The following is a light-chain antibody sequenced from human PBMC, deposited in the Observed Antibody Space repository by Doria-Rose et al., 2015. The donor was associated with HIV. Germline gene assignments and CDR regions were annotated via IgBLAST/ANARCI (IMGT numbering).Light chain of an antibody. J-gene: IGKJ3*01. CDR3: QQYYDTPS. Sequence: DIRLTQSPESLGMSLGERATLNCKSNQSLLYTSKNYLAWYQQKPVQLPKWLINCASTRQSGVPARFSGRGSGTESTHTISSLEAEDGSVYDCQQYYDTPSCGPGTTVDIK. CDR1: QSLLYTSKNY. V-gene: IGKV4-1*01. CDR2: CAS.